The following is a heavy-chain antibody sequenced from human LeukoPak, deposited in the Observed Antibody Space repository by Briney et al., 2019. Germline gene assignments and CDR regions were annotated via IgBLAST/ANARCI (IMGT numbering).Heavy chain of an antibody. CDR3: ARDGFITMVRGVIRS. V-gene: IGHV4-39*07. J-gene: IGHJ5*02. Sequence: SETLSLTCPVSGRSISSSSYYWGWIRQPPGKGLEWFVSIYYSGSTYYSPSLKSRVTISVDTSKNQFSLKLSSVTAADTAVYYCARDGFITMVRGVIRSWGEGTLVTLSS. D-gene: IGHD3-10*01. CDR1: GRSISSSSYY. CDR2: IYYSGST.